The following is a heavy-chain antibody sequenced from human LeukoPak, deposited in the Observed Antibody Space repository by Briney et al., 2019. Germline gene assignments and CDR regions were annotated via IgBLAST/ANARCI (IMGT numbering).Heavy chain of an antibody. CDR2: IDGDGSST. V-gene: IGHV3-74*01. CDR3: ARDRSYGMDV. CDR1: GFTFSIYW. J-gene: IGHJ6*02. Sequence: GGSLRLSCAASGFTFSIYWMHWVRQAPGKGLVWVSRIDGDGSSTSYAGSVKGRFTISRDNAKNTLYLQMNSLRAEDTAEYYCARDRSYGMDVWGQGTTVTVSS.